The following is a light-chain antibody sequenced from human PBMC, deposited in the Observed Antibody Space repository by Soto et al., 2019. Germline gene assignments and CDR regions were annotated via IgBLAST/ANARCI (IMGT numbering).Light chain of an antibody. CDR3: QQYGSSPWT. CDR1: QSVSTK. J-gene: IGKJ1*01. V-gene: IGKV3-15*01. CDR2: DAS. Sequence: EILMTQSPATLSVSPGETATLSCRASQSVSTKLAWYQQKPGQAPRLLINDASTRATGVPARFSGWGSGTDFTLTISRLEPEDFAVYYCQQYGSSPWTFGQGTKVDIK.